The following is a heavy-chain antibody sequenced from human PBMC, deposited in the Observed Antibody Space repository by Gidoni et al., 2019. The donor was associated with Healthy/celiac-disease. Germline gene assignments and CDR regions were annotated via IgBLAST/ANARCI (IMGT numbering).Heavy chain of an antibody. CDR1: GYTFTSYY. CDR2: INPSGGST. D-gene: IGHD3-22*01. J-gene: IGHJ4*02. V-gene: IGHV1-46*03. Sequence: QVQLVQSGAEVKKPGASVTVSCKASGYTFTSYYMHWVRQAPGQGLEWMGIINPSGGSTSYAQKFQGRVTMTRDTSTSTVYMELSSLRSEDTAVYYCAREYYDSSGYYFNFDYWGQGTLVTVSS. CDR3: AREYYDSSGYYFNFDY.